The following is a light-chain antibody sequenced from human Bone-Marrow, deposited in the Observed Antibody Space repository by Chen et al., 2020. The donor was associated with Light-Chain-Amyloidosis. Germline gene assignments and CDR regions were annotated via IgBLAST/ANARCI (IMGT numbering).Light chain of an antibody. V-gene: IGKV1-5*03. CDR2: KSS. CDR1: QTISSW. CDR3: QQYDSYSPIT. Sequence: DIQMTQSPSTLSASVGDRVTITCRASQTISSWLAWYQQKPGKAPKLLIYKSSSLESGVPSRFSGSGSGTEFTLTISRLQPDDSATYYCQQYDSYSPITFGGGTKVEIK. J-gene: IGKJ4*01.